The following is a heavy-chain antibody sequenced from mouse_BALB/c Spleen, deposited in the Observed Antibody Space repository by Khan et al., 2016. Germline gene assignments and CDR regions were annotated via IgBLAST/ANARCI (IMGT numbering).Heavy chain of an antibody. D-gene: IGHD1-1*02. CDR3: GGDQGSYYVMDY. CDR1: GFTFNTNA. J-gene: IGHJ4*01. CDR2: IRSKSNNYAI. Sequence: EVQLVETGGGLVQPKGSLKLSCAASGFTFNTNAMNWVRQSPGKGLEWVARIRSKSNNYAIYYAESVKDRFTISRDDSQRMLYLHMNNLKSEDTAMYYCGGDQGSYYVMDYWGQGTSVTVSS. V-gene: IGHV10S3*01.